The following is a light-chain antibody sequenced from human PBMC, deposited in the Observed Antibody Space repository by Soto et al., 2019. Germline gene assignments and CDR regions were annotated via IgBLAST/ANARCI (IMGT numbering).Light chain of an antibody. J-gene: IGKJ3*01. CDR3: QQRSNWPPFT. V-gene: IGKV3-11*01. CDR2: DAS. CDR1: QSVSSY. Sequence: EIVLTQSPATLSLSPGERATLSCRASQSVSSYLAWYQQKPGQAPRLLIYDASNRATGIPARFSVSGSGTDFTLTISSLEPEDFAVYYCQQRSNWPPFTFGRGTKVDI.